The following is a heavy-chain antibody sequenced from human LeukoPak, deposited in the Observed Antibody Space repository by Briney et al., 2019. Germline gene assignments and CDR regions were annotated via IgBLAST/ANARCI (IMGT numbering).Heavy chain of an antibody. CDR1: GYSFTSYW. V-gene: IGHV5-51*01. CDR2: IYPGDSDT. Sequence: GESLKISCKGSGYSFTSYWIGWVRQMPGKGLEWMGIIYPGDSDTRYSPSFQGQVTISADKSISTAYLQWSSLKASDTAMYYCARTLYYYDSSGSSGWFDPWGQGTLVTVSS. D-gene: IGHD3-22*01. J-gene: IGHJ5*02. CDR3: ARTLYYYDSSGSSGWFDP.